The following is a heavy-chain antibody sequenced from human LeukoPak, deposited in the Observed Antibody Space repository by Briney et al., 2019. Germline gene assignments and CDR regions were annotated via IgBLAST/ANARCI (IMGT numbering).Heavy chain of an antibody. J-gene: IGHJ4*02. CDR3: ARDNGYTYGYGSVDY. CDR1: GFSLRDYS. V-gene: IGHV3-21*01. Sequence: GGSLRLSCAASGFSLRDYSMDWVRQAPGKGLEWVSSISSSSRYTFYVDSVKGRFTISRDNAKNTLYLQMNSLRAEDTAVYYCARDNGYTYGYGSVDYWGQGTLVTVSS. D-gene: IGHD5-18*01. CDR2: ISSSSRYT.